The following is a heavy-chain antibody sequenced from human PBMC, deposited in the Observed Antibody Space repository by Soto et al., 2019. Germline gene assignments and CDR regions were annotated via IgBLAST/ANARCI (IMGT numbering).Heavy chain of an antibody. CDR1: GGTFSSYT. CDR3: ARELGRSGWNYYYYMDV. D-gene: IGHD6-19*01. V-gene: IGHV1-69*04. J-gene: IGHJ6*03. CDR2: IIPILGIA. Sequence: SVKVSCKASGGTFSSYTISWVRQAPGQGLEWMGRIIPILGIANYAQKFQGRVTITADKSTSTAYMELSSLRSEDTAVYYCARELGRSGWNYYYYMDVWGKGTTVTVSS.